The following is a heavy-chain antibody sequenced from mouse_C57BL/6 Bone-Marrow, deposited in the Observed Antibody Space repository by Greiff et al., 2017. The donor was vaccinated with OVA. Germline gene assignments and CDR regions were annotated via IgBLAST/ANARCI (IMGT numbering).Heavy chain of an antibody. CDR3: ARQKKIYYDYDGYFDV. Sequence: EVQVVESGGGLVQPGESLKLSCESNEYEFPSHDMSWVRKTPEKRLELVAAINSDGGSTYYPDTMERRFIISRDNTKKTLYLKMSSLRSEDTALYYCARQKKIYYDYDGYFDVWGTGTTVTVSS. J-gene: IGHJ1*03. CDR1: EYEFPSHD. V-gene: IGHV5-2*01. D-gene: IGHD2-4*01. CDR2: INSDGGST.